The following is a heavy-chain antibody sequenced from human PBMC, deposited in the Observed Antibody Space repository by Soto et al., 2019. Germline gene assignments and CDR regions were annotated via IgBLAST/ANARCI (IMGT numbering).Heavy chain of an antibody. D-gene: IGHD3-10*01. V-gene: IGHV4-59*01. J-gene: IGHJ4*02. CDR2: IYHSGTT. CDR1: GASISNYY. CDR3: ERHLNYNYFAY. Sequence: PSETLSLTCSVSGASISNYYWSWIRQPPGKGLEWLGYIYHSGTTSYNPSLQSRVTISLDTSKNQFSLKLTSATAADTAVYYCERHLNYNYFAYWGQGTLVTVSS.